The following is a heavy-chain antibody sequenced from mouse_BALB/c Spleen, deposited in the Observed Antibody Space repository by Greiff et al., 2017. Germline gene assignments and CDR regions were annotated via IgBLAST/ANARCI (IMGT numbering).Heavy chain of an antibody. V-gene: IGHV2-9*02. J-gene: IGHJ2*01. CDR2: IWAGGST. Sequence: VKLVESGPGLVAPSQSLSITCTVSGFSLTSYGVHWVRPPPGTGLEWLGVIWAGGSTNYNSALMSRLSISKDNSKSQVFLKMNSLQTDDTAMYYCARSLYRYDFDYWGQGTTLTVSS. CDR1: GFSLTSYG. D-gene: IGHD2-14*01. CDR3: ARSLYRYDFDY.